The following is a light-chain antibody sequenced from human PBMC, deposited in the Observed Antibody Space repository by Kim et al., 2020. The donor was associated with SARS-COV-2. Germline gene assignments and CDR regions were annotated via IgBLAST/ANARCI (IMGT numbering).Light chain of an antibody. CDR2: GKN. J-gene: IGLJ2*01. Sequence: SSELTQDPAVSVAWGQTVRITCQGDSLRNYFASWYQQRPGQAPILVIYGKNSRPSGIPDRFSGSSSGSTASLTITGAQAEDEADYYCNSRDSNGNHLVFGGGTQLT. CDR1: SLRNYF. CDR3: NSRDSNGNHLV. V-gene: IGLV3-19*01.